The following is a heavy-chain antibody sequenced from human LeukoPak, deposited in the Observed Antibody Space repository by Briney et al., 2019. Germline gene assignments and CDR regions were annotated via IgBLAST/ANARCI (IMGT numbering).Heavy chain of an antibody. CDR2: INHSGST. V-gene: IGHV4-34*01. Sequence: SETLSLTCAVYGGSFSGCYWSWIRQPPGKGLEWIGEINHSGSTNYNPSLKSRVTISVDTSKNQFSLKLSSVTAADTAVYYCARGVLNYWGQGTLVTVSS. D-gene: IGHD2-15*01. CDR3: ARGVLNY. J-gene: IGHJ4*02. CDR1: GGSFSGCY.